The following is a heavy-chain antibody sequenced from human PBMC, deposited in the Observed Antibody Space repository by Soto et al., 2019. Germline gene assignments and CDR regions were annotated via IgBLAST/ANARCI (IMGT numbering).Heavy chain of an antibody. CDR3: ARDYSNYVVLANNWFDP. J-gene: IGHJ5*02. Sequence: SVKVSCKASGGTFSSYAISWVRQAPGQGLEWMGGIIPIFGTANYAQKFQGRVTITADESTSTAYMELSSLRSEDTAVYYCARDYSNYVVLANNWFDPWGQGTLVTVSS. CDR1: GGTFSSYA. D-gene: IGHD4-4*01. V-gene: IGHV1-69*13. CDR2: IIPIFGTA.